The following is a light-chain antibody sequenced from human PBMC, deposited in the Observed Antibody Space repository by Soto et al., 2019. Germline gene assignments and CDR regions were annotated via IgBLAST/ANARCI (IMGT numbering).Light chain of an antibody. Sequence: DIQMTQSPSSLSASVGDRVTITCRASQSISSYLNWYQQKPGKAPKLLIYAASSLQSGVPSRFSGSGSGTDFALTISSLQPEDFATYYCQQSYSTHILGPGTKVDIK. CDR3: QQSYSTHI. V-gene: IGKV1-39*01. CDR2: AAS. J-gene: IGKJ3*01. CDR1: QSISSY.